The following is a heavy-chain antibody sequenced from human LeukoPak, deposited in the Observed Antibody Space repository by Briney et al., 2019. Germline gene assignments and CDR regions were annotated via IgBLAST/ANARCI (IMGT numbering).Heavy chain of an antibody. Sequence: SETLSLTCTVSGGSISSYYWSWIRQPPGKGLEWIGRIYTSGSTNYDPSLKSRVTISGDTSKNQFSLRLSSVTAADTAVYYCARASYSYDINGWVPFDYWGQGTLVTVSS. CDR3: ARASYSYDINGWVPFDY. CDR1: GGSISSYY. CDR2: IYTSGST. V-gene: IGHV4-4*08. D-gene: IGHD3-22*01. J-gene: IGHJ4*02.